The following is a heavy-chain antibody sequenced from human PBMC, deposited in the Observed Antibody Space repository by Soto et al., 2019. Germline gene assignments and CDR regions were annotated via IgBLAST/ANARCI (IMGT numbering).Heavy chain of an antibody. D-gene: IGHD2-2*02. CDR1: GFTFSTYS. CDR3: AREYTAWPLAYGLDV. Sequence: LRLSCVGSGFTFSTYSISWVRQAPGKGLEWVSSISSRSDIYYADSVTGRFTISRDNAKNSVSLQMNSLRAEDTAVYYCAREYTAWPLAYGLDVWGQGTTVTVSS. J-gene: IGHJ6*02. V-gene: IGHV3-21*01. CDR2: ISSRSDI.